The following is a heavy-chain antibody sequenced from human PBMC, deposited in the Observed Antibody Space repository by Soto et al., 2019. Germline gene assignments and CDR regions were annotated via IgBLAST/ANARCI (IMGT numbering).Heavy chain of an antibody. D-gene: IGHD3-10*01. CDR3: AKDRHYPLDYFHY. CDR1: GFTFSSSA. Sequence: EVQLLESGGGLVQPGGSLRLSCAASGFTFSSSAISWVRQAPGKGLAWVSAVSANGQGIYYADSVRGRFTISRDNSKNTVVLHMDSLSAEDTAVDYCAKDRHYPLDYFHYWGQGTLVTVSS. J-gene: IGHJ4*02. CDR2: VSANGQGI. V-gene: IGHV3-23*01.